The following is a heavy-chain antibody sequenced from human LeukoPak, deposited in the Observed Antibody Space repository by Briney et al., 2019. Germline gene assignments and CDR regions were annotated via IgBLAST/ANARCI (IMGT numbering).Heavy chain of an antibody. CDR2: IYYSGST. D-gene: IGHD2-21*01. V-gene: IGHV4-39*01. CDR3: ARQMWPADFDY. CDR1: GGSISSSSYY. J-gene: IGHJ4*02. Sequence: SETLSLTCTVSGGSISSSSYYWGWIRQPPGKGLEWIGSIYYSGSTYYNPSLKSRVTISVDTSKNQFSLKLSSVTAADTAVYYCARQMWPADFDYWGQGTLVTVSS.